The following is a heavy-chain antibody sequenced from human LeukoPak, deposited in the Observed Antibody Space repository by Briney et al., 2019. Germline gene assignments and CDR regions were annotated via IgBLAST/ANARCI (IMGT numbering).Heavy chain of an antibody. Sequence: SVKVSCMASGGTFSSYAISWVRQAPGQGLEWMGGIIPIFGTANYAQKFQGRVTITADESTSTAYMELSSLRSEDTAVYYCAREPAHCSGGSCYTYYYYGMDVWGQGTTVTVSS. V-gene: IGHV1-69*13. J-gene: IGHJ6*02. CDR3: AREPAHCSGGSCYTYYYYGMDV. D-gene: IGHD2-15*01. CDR2: IIPIFGTA. CDR1: GGTFSSYA.